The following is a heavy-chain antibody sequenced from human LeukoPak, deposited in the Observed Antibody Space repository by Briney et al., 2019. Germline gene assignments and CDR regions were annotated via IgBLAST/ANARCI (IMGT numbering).Heavy chain of an antibody. V-gene: IGHV3-23*01. D-gene: IGHD2-2*01. CDR3: VRWLYRLCSSTTCFDEYFDS. Sequence: GGSLRLSCATSGFTFSTYAMNWVRQAPGKGLEWVSVISVSGGSTYYADSVKGRFTISRDNSKNTLYLQMNSLRAKDTAVYYCVRWLYRLCSSTTCFDEYFDSWGQGTLVTVSS. CDR1: GFTFSTYA. J-gene: IGHJ4*02. CDR2: ISVSGGST.